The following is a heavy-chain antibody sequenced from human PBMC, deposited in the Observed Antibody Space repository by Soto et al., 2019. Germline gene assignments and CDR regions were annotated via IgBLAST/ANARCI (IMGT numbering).Heavy chain of an antibody. CDR3: ARDQGGNPSDY. CDR2: IIPILGIA. D-gene: IGHD1-26*01. CDR1: GGTFSSYT. J-gene: IGHJ4*02. V-gene: IGHV1-69*08. Sequence: QVQLVQSGAEVKKPGSSVKVSCKASGGTFSSYTISWVRQAPGQGLEWMGRIIPILGIANYAQKFQGRVTITADKSTSTAYRELSSLRSEDTAVYYCARDQGGNPSDYWGQGTLVTVSS.